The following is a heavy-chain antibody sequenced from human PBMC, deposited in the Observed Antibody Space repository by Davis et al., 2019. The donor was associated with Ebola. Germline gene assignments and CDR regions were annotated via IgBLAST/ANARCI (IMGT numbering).Heavy chain of an antibody. CDR1: GGSFSGYY. V-gene: IGHV4-59*01. CDR3: ARPVFGDAFDI. Sequence: MPSETLSLTCAVYGGSFSGYYWSWIRQPPGKGLEWIGYIYYSGSTNYNPSLKSRVTISVDTSKNQFSLKLSSVTAADTAVYYCARPVFGDAFDIWGQGTMVTVSS. D-gene: IGHD2-8*01. CDR2: IYYSGST. J-gene: IGHJ3*02.